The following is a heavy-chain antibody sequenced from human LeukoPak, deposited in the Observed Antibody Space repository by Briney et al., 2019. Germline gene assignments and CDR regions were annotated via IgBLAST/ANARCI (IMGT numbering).Heavy chain of an antibody. CDR1: GYTFTGYY. V-gene: IGHV1-2*04. CDR3: ARGGPSYYYDSSGYPGP. J-gene: IGHJ5*02. CDR2: INPNSGGT. Sequence: SVKVSCKASGYTFTGYYMHWVRQAPGQGLEWMGWINPNSGGTNYAQKFQGWVTMTRDTSISTAYMELSRLRSDDTAVYYCARGGPSYYYDSSGYPGPWGQGTLVTVSS. D-gene: IGHD3-22*01.